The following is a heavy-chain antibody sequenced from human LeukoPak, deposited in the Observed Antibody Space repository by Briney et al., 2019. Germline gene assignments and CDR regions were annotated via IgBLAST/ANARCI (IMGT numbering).Heavy chain of an antibody. CDR2: IYHSGTV. CDR1: GDNIRDGGYY. J-gene: IGHJ6*03. Sequence: SETLSLTCSVSGDNIRDGGYYWSWIRQSPVKGLGWIGYIYHSGTVSYNPSLKSLVTISVDTSKNQFSLKLSSVTAADTAVYYCVYGYCSSTSCYRDLIAAAGSYYYYMDVWGKGTTVTVSS. D-gene: IGHD2-2*02. V-gene: IGHV4-30-2*06. CDR3: VYGYCSSTSCYRDLIAAAGSYYYYMDV.